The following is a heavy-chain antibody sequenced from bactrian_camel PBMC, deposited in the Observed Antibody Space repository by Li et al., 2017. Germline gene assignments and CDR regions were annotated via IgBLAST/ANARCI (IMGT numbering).Heavy chain of an antibody. CDR3: AAVRYGVTWYPLCRARSADFGY. V-gene: IGHV3S40*01. D-gene: IGHD6*01. CDR2: ISSSGT. Sequence: VQLVESGGGLVQPGGSLRLSCVASGFTFSIYGMSWVRQAPGKGLEWVSTISSSGTYYSGSVKGRFTISRDNAKNTLYLQMNSLKPEDTAMYYCAAVRYGVTWYPLCRARSADFGYWGQGTQVTVS. J-gene: IGHJ6*01. CDR1: GFTFSIYG.